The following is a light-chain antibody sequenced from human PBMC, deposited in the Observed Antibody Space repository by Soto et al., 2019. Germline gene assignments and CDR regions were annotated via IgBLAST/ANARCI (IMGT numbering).Light chain of an antibody. CDR1: QSVSTN. V-gene: IGKV3-15*01. CDR2: GAS. CDR3: QQYNKWRT. J-gene: IGKJ1*01. Sequence: VMTQSPATLSVSPWERAALSCRASQSVSTNLAWYQQKPGQAPRLLIYGASTRATGIPARISGSGSGTEFTLTISSLQSEDFAVYYCQQYNKWRTFGQGTKVDIK.